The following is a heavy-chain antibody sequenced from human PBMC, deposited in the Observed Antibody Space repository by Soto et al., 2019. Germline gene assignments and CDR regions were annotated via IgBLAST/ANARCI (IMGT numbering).Heavy chain of an antibody. V-gene: IGHV4-31*03. Sequence: QVQLQESGPGLVKPSQTLSLTYTVSGGSISSGGYYWSWIRQHPGKGLEWIGYIYYSGSTYYNPSLKSRVTISVDTSKNQFSLKLSSVTAADTAVYYCARSVDYGDYDWFDPWGQGTLVTVSS. CDR2: IYYSGST. D-gene: IGHD4-17*01. CDR3: ARSVDYGDYDWFDP. J-gene: IGHJ5*02. CDR1: GGSISSGGYY.